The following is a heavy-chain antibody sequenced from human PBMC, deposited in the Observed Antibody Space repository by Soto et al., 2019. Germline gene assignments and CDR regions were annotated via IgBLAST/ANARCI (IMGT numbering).Heavy chain of an antibody. V-gene: IGHV4-34*01. CDR3: ARVERGTATTVVDAFDI. CDR1: GGSVNSGNYY. J-gene: IGHJ3*02. D-gene: IGHD1-1*01. CDR2: MSHSGGT. Sequence: QVKLKQWGAGLLKPSETLSLTCAAIGGSVNSGNYYGSWIRQPPGKGLEWIGEMSHSGGTHFNPSLKSRVTISVDTSKNQFSLKMSSVTAADTALYYCARVERGTATTVVDAFDIWGPGTLVTVSS.